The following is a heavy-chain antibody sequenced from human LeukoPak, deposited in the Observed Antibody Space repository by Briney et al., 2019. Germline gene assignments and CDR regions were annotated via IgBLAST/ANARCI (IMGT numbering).Heavy chain of an antibody. CDR1: GFTFSSYA. J-gene: IGHJ6*02. CDR3: ARVVDTAMGVDYYYYGMDV. V-gene: IGHV3-30-3*01. Sequence: GGSLRLSCAASGFTFSSYAMHWVRQAPGKGLEWVAVISYDGSNKYYADSVKGRFTISRDNSKNTLYLQMNSLRAEDTAVYYCARVVDTAMGVDYYYYGMDVWGQGTTVTVSS. CDR2: ISYDGSNK. D-gene: IGHD5-18*01.